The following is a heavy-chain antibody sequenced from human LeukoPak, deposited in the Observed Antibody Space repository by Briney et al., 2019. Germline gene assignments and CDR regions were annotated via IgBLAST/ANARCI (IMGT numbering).Heavy chain of an antibody. V-gene: IGHV3-74*01. CDR3: ARDNIRSLDY. J-gene: IGHJ4*02. CDR1: GFTFRTYW. Sequence: GGSLRLSCAASGFTFRTYWMHWVRQVPGKGLVWVSRIDSDGSGTSYADFVKGRFTISRDNARHTFYLQMNSLRVEDTAVYYCARDNIRSLDYWGQGTLVTVSS. CDR2: IDSDGSGT. D-gene: IGHD1-14*01.